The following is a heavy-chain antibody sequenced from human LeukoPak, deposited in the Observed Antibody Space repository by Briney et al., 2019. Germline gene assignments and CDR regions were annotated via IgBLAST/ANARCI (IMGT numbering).Heavy chain of an antibody. V-gene: IGHV3-64D*06. D-gene: IGHD5-12*01. Sequence: PGGSLRLSCSTSGFSFSNYAMHWVRQAPGKGLQYVSAISSDGVSTYYADSVKGRFTISRDNSKNTPYLQMSSLRAEDTAVYYCVKDKYRGYDSPFDYWGQGTLVTVSS. CDR2: ISSDGVST. CDR3: VKDKYRGYDSPFDY. J-gene: IGHJ4*02. CDR1: GFSFSNYA.